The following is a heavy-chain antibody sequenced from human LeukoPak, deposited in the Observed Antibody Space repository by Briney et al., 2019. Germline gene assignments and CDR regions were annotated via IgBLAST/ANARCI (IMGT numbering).Heavy chain of an antibody. V-gene: IGHV3-23*01. CDR1: GFTFSSYA. CDR3: ARDRNSPAKYYFDY. D-gene: IGHD1-14*01. J-gene: IGHJ4*02. CDR2: ISGSGGST. Sequence: HPGGSLRLSCAASGFTFSSYAMSWVRQAPGKGLEWVSAISGSGGSTYYADSVKGRFTISRDNSKNTLYLQMNTLRAEDTAVYYCARDRNSPAKYYFDYWGQGTLVTVSS.